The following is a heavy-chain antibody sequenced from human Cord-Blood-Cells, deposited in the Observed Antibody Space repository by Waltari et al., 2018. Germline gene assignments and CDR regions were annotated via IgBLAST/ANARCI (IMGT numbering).Heavy chain of an antibody. Sequence: EVQLVESGGGLVQPGGSLRLSCAASGFTFSSYWMRWVRQAPGKGLEWVANRKQDGSEKYYVDSVKGRFTISRDNAKNSLYLQMNSLRAEDTAVYYCARDYSQLGDAFDIWGQGTMVTVSS. CDR1: GFTFSSYW. D-gene: IGHD6-13*01. CDR3: ARDYSQLGDAFDI. CDR2: RKQDGSEK. J-gene: IGHJ3*02. V-gene: IGHV3-7*01.